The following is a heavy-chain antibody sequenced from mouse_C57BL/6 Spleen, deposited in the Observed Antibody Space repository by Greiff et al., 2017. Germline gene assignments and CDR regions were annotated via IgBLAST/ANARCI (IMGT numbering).Heavy chain of an antibody. V-gene: IGHV2-2*01. CDR2: IWSGGST. J-gene: IGHJ4*01. D-gene: IGHD4-1*01. CDR3: APSGTAMDY. Sequence: QVQLQQSGPGLVQPSQSLSITCTVSGFSLTSYGVHWVRQSPGKGLEWLGVIWSGGSTDYNAAFISRLSISKDNSKSQVFFKMNRLQADDTAIYYCAPSGTAMDYWGQGTSVTVSS. CDR1: GFSLTSYG.